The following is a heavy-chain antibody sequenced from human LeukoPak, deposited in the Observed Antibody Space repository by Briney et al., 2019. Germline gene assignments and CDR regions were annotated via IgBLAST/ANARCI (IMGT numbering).Heavy chain of an antibody. J-gene: IGHJ4*02. CDR3: ARINTDYYDSSGYFDYFDY. CDR1: GFTFSSYS. Sequence: PGGSLRLSCAASGFTFSSYSMNWVRQAPGKGLEWVSSISSSSSYIYYADSVKGRFTISRDNAKNSLYLQMNSLRAEDTAVYYCARINTDYYDSSGYFDYFDYWGQGTLVTVSS. D-gene: IGHD3-22*01. V-gene: IGHV3-21*01. CDR2: ISSSSSYI.